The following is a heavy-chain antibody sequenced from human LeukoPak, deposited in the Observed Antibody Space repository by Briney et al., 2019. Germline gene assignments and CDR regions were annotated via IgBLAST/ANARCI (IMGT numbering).Heavy chain of an antibody. D-gene: IGHD3-22*01. J-gene: IGHJ6*03. CDR1: GGTFSSYA. Sequence: SVKVSCKASGGTFSSYAISWVRQAPGQGLEWMGGIIPIFGTANYAQKFQGRVTITAGESTSTAYMELSSLRSEDTAVYYCARRADSSGTYYYYYMDVWGKGTTVTVSS. CDR3: ARRADSSGTYYYYYMDV. V-gene: IGHV1-69*13. CDR2: IIPIFGTA.